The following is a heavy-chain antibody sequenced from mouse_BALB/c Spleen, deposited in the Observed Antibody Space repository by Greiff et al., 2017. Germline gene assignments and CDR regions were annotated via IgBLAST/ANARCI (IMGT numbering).Heavy chain of an antibody. CDR2: ISSGSSTI. J-gene: IGHJ4*01. Sequence: EVQLVESGGGLVQPGGSRKLSCAASGFTFSSFGMHWVRQAPEKGLAWVAYISSGSSTIYYADTVKGRFTISRDNPKNTLFLQMTSLRSEDTAMYYCARFSSIYAMDYWGQGTSVTVSS. CDR1: GFTFSSFG. CDR3: ARFSSIYAMDY. V-gene: IGHV5-17*02.